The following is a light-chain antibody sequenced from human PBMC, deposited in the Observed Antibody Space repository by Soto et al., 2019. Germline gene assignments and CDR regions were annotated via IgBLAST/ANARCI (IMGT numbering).Light chain of an antibody. Sequence: EIVLTQSPGTLSLSPGERATLSCRASQSVNSISLAWYQQKPGQSPRLLIYGASSRATGIPDRFSGSGSGTDVTLTISRLEPEDFAVYYCQQYGSSSGTFGQGTKVEIK. CDR3: QQYGSSSGT. CDR1: QSVNSIS. V-gene: IGKV3-20*01. CDR2: GAS. J-gene: IGKJ1*01.